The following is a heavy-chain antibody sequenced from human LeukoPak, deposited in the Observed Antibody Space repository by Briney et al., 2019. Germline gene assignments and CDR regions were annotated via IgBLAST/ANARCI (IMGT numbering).Heavy chain of an antibody. Sequence: SETLSLTCTVSGGSISSYYWSWIRQPAGKGLEWIGRIYTSGSTNYNPSLKSRVTMSVDTSKNQFSLKLSSVTAADTAVYYCAREKTTVTSHWSDPGGQGTLVTVSS. CDR1: GGSISSYY. J-gene: IGHJ5*02. D-gene: IGHD4-17*01. CDR2: IYTSGST. CDR3: AREKTTVTSHWSDP. V-gene: IGHV4-4*07.